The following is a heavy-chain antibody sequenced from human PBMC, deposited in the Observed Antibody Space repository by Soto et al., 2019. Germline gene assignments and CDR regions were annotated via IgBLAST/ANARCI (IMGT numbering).Heavy chain of an antibody. CDR1: GGSISSYY. J-gene: IGHJ4*02. Sequence: SETLSLTCTVSGGSISSYYWSWIRQPPGKGLEWIGYIYYSGSTNYNPSLKSRVTISVDTSKNQFSLKLSSVTAADTAVYYCARSPSPRISDYWGQGTLVTVSS. CDR3: ARSPSPRISDY. V-gene: IGHV4-59*08. CDR2: IYYSGST.